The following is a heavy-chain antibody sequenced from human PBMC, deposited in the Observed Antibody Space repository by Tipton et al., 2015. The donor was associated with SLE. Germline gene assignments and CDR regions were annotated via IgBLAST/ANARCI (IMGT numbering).Heavy chain of an antibody. CDR3: ARGGSTYYYDSSGYYSLDY. Sequence: TLSLTCTVSGGSVTSSPYYWSWIRQPPGKGLEWIGSIYNSGSTYYNPPLKSRVTISVDTSKNRFPLKLSSVTAADTAVFYCARGGSTYYYDSSGYYSLDYWGQGTLVTVSS. D-gene: IGHD3-22*01. J-gene: IGHJ4*02. CDR2: IYNSGST. CDR1: GGSVTSSPYY. V-gene: IGHV4-39*06.